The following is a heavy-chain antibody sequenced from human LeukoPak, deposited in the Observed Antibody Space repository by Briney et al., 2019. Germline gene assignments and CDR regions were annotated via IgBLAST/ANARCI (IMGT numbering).Heavy chain of an antibody. D-gene: IGHD2-2*01. CDR3: ARGPAFIVVVPAAALPDY. V-gene: IGHV1-2*02. CDR1: GYTFTGYY. Sequence: ASVKVSCKASGYTFTGYYMHWVRQAPGQGLEWMGWINPNSGGTNYAQKFQGRVTMTRDTSISTAYMELSRLRSDDTAVYYCARGPAFIVVVPAAALPDYWGQETLVTVSS. J-gene: IGHJ4*02. CDR2: INPNSGGT.